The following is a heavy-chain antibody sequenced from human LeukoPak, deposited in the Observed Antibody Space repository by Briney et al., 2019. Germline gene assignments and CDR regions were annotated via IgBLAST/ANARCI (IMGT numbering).Heavy chain of an antibody. V-gene: IGHV1-18*01. CDR2: TNPRNGNT. CDR3: ARVGYDSSGHHRYAFDN. Sequence: ASVKVSCKASGYTFITYGISWVRQAPGQGLEWMGWTNPRNGNTNYVQNLQGRVTMTTDTSTSTAYMELRSLRSDDTAVYYCARVGYDSSGHHRYAFDNWGQGTMVTVSS. D-gene: IGHD3-22*01. J-gene: IGHJ3*02. CDR1: GYTFITYG.